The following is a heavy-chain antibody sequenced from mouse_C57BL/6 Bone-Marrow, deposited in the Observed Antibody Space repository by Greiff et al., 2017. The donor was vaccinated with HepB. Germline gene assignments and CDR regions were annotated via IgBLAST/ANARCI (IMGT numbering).Heavy chain of an antibody. Sequence: QVQLQQSDAELVKPGASVKISCKASGYTFTDHTIHWMKQRPEQGLEWIGYIDPRDGSTKYNEKFKGKDTLTADKSSSTAYMQLNSLTSEDSAVYFCARSGGYYSYYLAYWGQGTLVTVSA. CDR1: GYTFTDHT. CDR3: ARSGGYYSYYLAY. D-gene: IGHD2-12*01. V-gene: IGHV1-78*01. J-gene: IGHJ3*01. CDR2: IDPRDGST.